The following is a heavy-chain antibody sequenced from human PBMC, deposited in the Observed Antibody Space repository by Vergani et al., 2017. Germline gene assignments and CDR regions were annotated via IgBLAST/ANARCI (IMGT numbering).Heavy chain of an antibody. CDR1: GYTFTGYY. D-gene: IGHD3-10*01. CDR3: ARASKRELWFGELYV. J-gene: IGHJ6*04. CDR2: INPNSGGT. Sequence: QVQLVQSGAEVKKPGASVKVSCKASGYTFTGYYMHWVRQAPGQGLEWMGWINPNSGGTNYAQKFQGRVTMTTDTSTSTAYMELRSRRSDDTAVYCCARASKRELWFGELYVWGKGSTVTVSS. V-gene: IGHV1-2*02.